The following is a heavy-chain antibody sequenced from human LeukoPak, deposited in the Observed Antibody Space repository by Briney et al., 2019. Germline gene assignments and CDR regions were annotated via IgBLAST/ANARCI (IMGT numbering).Heavy chain of an antibody. Sequence: SQTLSPTCTVSGGSISSGDYYWSWIRQPPGKGLEWIGYIYYSGSTYYNPSLKSRVTISVDTSKNQLSLKLSSVTAAVTAVYYCARDYYDSSGYFRSYWFDPWGQGTLVTVSS. D-gene: IGHD3-22*01. J-gene: IGHJ5*02. CDR2: IYYSGST. V-gene: IGHV4-30-4*01. CDR1: GGSISSGDYY. CDR3: ARDYYDSSGYFRSYWFDP.